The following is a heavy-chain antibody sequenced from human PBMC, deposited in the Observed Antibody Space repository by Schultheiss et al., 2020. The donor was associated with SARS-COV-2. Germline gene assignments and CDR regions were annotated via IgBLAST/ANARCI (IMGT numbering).Heavy chain of an antibody. J-gene: IGHJ3*02. Sequence: SETLSLTCTVSGGSISSTNYHFGWIRQPPGRGLEWIGEINHSGSTNYNPSLKSRVTISVDRSKNQFSLKLSSVTAADTAVYYCARAIILRVAFDIWGQGTMVTVSS. CDR3: ARAIILRVAFDI. D-gene: IGHD3-3*01. CDR1: GGSISSTNYH. V-gene: IGHV4-39*01. CDR2: INHSGST.